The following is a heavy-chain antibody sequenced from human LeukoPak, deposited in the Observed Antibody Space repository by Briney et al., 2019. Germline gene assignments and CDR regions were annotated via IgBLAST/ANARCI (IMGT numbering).Heavy chain of an antibody. CDR3: AKDFYPSGYTYGFLDY. CDR2: ISGSGGST. J-gene: IGHJ4*02. D-gene: IGHD5-18*01. CDR1: GLTFSSYA. V-gene: IGHV3-23*01. Sequence: GGSLRRSCAASGLTFSSYAMNWVRQAPGKGLEWASGISGSGGSTYYADSVKGRFTISRDNSKNTLYLQMNSLRADDTAVYYCAKDFYPSGYTYGFLDYWGPGTLVAVSS.